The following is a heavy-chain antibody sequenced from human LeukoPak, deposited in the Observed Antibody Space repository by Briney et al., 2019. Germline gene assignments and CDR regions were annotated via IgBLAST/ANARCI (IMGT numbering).Heavy chain of an antibody. CDR1: GFTFSSYG. V-gene: IGHV3-30*18. Sequence: GGSLRLSCAASGFTFSSYGMHWVRQAPGKGLEWVAVISYDGSNKYYADSVKGRFTISRDNSKNTLYLQMNSLRAEDTAVYYCAKAGASGSGSYYNGPGDYWGQGTLVTVSS. CDR2: ISYDGSNK. CDR3: AKAGASGSGSYYNGPGDY. D-gene: IGHD3-10*01. J-gene: IGHJ4*02.